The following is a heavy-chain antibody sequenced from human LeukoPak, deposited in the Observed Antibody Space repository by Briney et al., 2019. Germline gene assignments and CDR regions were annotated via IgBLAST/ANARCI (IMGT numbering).Heavy chain of an antibody. V-gene: IGHV1-18*01. Sequence: ASVKVSCKASGYTFTSYGISWVRQAPGQGLEWMGWISAYNGNTNYAQKLQGSVTMTTDTSTSTAYMELRSLRSDDTAVYYCARDEIGIAAAGLDYWGQGTLVTVSS. J-gene: IGHJ4*02. D-gene: IGHD6-13*01. CDR2: ISAYNGNT. CDR1: GYTFTSYG. CDR3: ARDEIGIAAAGLDY.